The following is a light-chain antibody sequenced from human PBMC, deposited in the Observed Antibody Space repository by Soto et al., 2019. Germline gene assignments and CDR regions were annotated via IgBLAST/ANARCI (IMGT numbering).Light chain of an antibody. J-gene: IGKJ3*01. CDR2: ATS. V-gene: IGKV1-39*01. CDR1: QSIPNS. CDR3: QQYYSYPFT. Sequence: DIQMTQSPSTLPASVGDRVTITCRASQSIPNSLNWYQQKPGKAPKLLIYATSGLQSGVPSRFSGSGSGTDFTLTISCLQSEDFATYYCQQYYSYPFTFGPGTKVDIK.